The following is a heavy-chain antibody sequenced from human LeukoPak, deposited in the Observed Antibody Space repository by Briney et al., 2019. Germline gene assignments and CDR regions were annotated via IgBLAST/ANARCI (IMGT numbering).Heavy chain of an antibody. CDR2: ICYSGIT. J-gene: IGHJ4*02. V-gene: IGHV4-61*01. CDR3: ARDTLGAVAGPVDY. CDR1: GGSVSSGSYY. Sequence: SETLTLTCTVSGGSVSSGSYYWSWIRQPPGKGLVSIGYICYSGITNYNPSHKSRVTISVDTYKNQFSLKLSSVTAADTAVYYCARDTLGAVAGPVDYWGQGTLVTVSS. D-gene: IGHD6-19*01.